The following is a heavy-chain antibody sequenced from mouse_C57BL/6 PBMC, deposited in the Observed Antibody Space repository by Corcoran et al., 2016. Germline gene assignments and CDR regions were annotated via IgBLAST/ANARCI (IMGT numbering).Heavy chain of an antibody. V-gene: IGHV9-3*01. D-gene: IGHD2-1*01. CDR1: GYTFTTYG. Sequence: QIQLVQSGSELKKPGETVKISCKASGYTFTTYGMSWVKQAPGKGLKWMGWINTYSGVPTYADDFRGRLAFSLENSASTAYLQIKNLKNEDTGTYCCARGYGKEFAYWCQGTLVTVSA. J-gene: IGHJ3*01. CDR2: INTYSGVP. CDR3: ARGYGKEFAY.